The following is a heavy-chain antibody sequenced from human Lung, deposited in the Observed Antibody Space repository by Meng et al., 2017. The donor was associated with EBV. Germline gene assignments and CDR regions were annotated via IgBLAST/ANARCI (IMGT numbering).Heavy chain of an antibody. J-gene: IGHJ4*02. CDR3: ANAGRFGESLGDY. Sequence: PVTVNPSHPSLPTCPASVAPTNMGGSVCSSIRQPPGNGLGCIGYIYYRGSTYYKPSLKSRVTMSVDTSKNQFSLNLSSVTAADTAVYYCANAGRFGESLGDYWGQGILVTVSS. CDR1: VAPTNMGGSV. D-gene: IGHD3-10*01. V-gene: IGHV4-31*02. CDR2: IYYRGST.